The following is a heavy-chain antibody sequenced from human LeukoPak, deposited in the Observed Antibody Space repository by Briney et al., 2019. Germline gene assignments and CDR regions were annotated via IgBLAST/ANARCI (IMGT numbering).Heavy chain of an antibody. CDR2: IGNHNDNT. V-gene: IGHV1-18*01. J-gene: IGHJ5*02. CDR3: ASVVVAASGNWFDP. Sequence: ASVKVSCKASGYTFSSYGLSWVRQAPGQGLEWMGWIGNHNDNTNYAQKFQGRVTMTTDTSTSTAYMELRSLGCDDTAVYYCASVVVAASGNWFDPWGQGTLVTVSS. CDR1: GYTFSSYG. D-gene: IGHD2-15*01.